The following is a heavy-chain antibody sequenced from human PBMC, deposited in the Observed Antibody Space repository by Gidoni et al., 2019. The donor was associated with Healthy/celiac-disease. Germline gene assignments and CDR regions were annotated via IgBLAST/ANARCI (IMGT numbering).Heavy chain of an antibody. CDR1: GGSCSGYY. V-gene: IGHV4-34*01. J-gene: IGHJ6*03. Sequence: QVQLQQWGAGLLKPSETMSLTCAVYGGSCSGYYWSWIRQPPGKGLEWIGEINHSGSTNYNPSLKSRVTISVDTSKNQFSLKLSSVTAADTAVYYCARVPVVPAAPTPNHYYYYYYMDVWGKGTTVTVSS. D-gene: IGHD2-2*01. CDR2: INHSGST. CDR3: ARVPVVPAAPTPNHYYYYYYMDV.